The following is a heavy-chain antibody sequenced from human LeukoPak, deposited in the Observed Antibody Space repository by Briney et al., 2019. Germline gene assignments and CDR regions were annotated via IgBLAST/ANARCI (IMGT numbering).Heavy chain of an antibody. D-gene: IGHD4-17*01. CDR3: ARDLWYGDARLGFDP. CDR2: ISSSGSTI. V-gene: IGHV3-11*01. J-gene: IGHJ5*02. CDR1: GFTFSDYY. Sequence: GGSLRLSCAASGFTFSDYYMSWIRQAPGKGLEWVSYISSSGSTIYYADSVKGRFTISRDNAKNSLYLQMNSLRAEDTAVYYCARDLWYGDARLGFDPWGQGTLVTVSS.